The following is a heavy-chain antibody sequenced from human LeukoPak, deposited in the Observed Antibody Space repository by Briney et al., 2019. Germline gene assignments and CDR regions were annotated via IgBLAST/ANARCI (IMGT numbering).Heavy chain of an antibody. CDR2: INPSGGST. CDR3: AVRRDYYDSSGYLPLDY. V-gene: IGHV1-46*03. J-gene: IGHJ4*02. CDR1: GYTFTSYY. Sequence: ASVKVSCKASGYTFTSYYMHWVRQAPGQGLEWMGIINPSGGSTSYAQKLQGRVTMTRDTSTSTVYMELSSLRSEDTAVYYCAVRRDYYDSSGYLPLDYWGQGTLVTVSS. D-gene: IGHD3-22*01.